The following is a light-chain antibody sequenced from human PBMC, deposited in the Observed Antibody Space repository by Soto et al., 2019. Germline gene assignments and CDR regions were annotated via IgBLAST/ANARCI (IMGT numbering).Light chain of an antibody. J-gene: IGKJ1*01. CDR2: KAS. Sequence: DIQMTQSPATLSASVGDRVTITCRASQSIDTWLAWHQQKPGQVPKLLISKASSLESGVPSRFSGSGSGTEFTLTISSLQPDDSATYYCQQYYSYRAFGQGTKVDIK. V-gene: IGKV1-5*03. CDR1: QSIDTW. CDR3: QQYYSYRA.